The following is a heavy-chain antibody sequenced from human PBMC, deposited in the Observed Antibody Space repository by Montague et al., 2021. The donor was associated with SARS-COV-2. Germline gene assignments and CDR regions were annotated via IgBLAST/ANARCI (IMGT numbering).Heavy chain of an antibody. J-gene: IGHJ4*02. V-gene: IGHV4-4*07. Sequence: SETLSLTCSVSGEPISGFFWNWIRQPAGKGLEWIGRIYASGGTDCNPSLESRVTMSVDTSKNQFSLKVNSVTAADTAMYYCARGVVAAPTAVDFWGRGTLVTVSS. CDR2: IYASGGT. CDR1: GEPISGFF. CDR3: ARGVVAAPTAVDF. D-gene: IGHD2-15*01.